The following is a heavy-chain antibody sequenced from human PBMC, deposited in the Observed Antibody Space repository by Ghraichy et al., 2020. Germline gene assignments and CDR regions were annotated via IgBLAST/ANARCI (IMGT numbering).Heavy chain of an antibody. D-gene: IGHD2-15*01. V-gene: IGHV4-39*01. CDR2: FYYSGST. CDR3: ARVDMAVAATRYYYYGIDV. J-gene: IGHJ6*02. Sequence: SETLSLTCTVSGGSISSGTYYWGWIRQPPGKGLEWIGSFYYSGSTYYNPSLKSRVTISVDTSKNQFSLKLSSVTAADTAVYYCARVDMAVAATRYYYYGIDVWGLGTTVTVSS. CDR1: GGSISSGTYY.